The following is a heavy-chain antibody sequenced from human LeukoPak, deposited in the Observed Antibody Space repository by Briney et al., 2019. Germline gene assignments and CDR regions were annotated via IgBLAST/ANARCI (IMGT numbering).Heavy chain of an antibody. CDR3: ARDSTTFDF. Sequence: KPGGSLRLSCAASGFSFSDYYMNWVRQAPGKGLEGVSSITFSSTYIYYADSVKGRFTISRDNAKNSLYLQMNSLRAEDTAVYYCARDSTTFDFWGQGTLVTVSS. CDR2: ITFSSTYI. CDR1: GFSFSDYY. V-gene: IGHV3-69-1*01. D-gene: IGHD1-1*01. J-gene: IGHJ4*02.